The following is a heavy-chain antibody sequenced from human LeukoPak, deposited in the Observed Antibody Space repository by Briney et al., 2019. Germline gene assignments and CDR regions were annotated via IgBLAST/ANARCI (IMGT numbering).Heavy chain of an antibody. Sequence: ASVKVSCKASGYSLTKYGMNWVRQAPGQGLEWMGWINTNTGNPTYAQGFTGRFVFSLDTSVSTAYLQISSLKAEDTAVYYCARNNADGEGRFSYWGQGTLVTVSS. CDR3: ARNNADGEGRFSY. D-gene: IGHD3-10*01. J-gene: IGHJ4*02. V-gene: IGHV7-4-1*02. CDR1: GYSLTKYG. CDR2: INTNTGNP.